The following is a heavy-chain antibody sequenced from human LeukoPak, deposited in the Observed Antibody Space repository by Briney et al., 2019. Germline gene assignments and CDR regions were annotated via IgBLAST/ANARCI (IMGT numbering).Heavy chain of an antibody. CDR2: IYSSGST. J-gene: IGHJ3*02. Sequence: SETLSLTCTVSGGSISSTSYSWGWLRQPPGKGLEWIGTIYSSGSTYYNPSLKSRVTISVDTSKNQFSLKLSSVTAADTAVYYCARDSSGYYDAFDIWGQGTMITVSS. CDR3: ARDSSGYYDAFDI. V-gene: IGHV4-39*07. CDR1: GGSISSTSYS. D-gene: IGHD3-22*01.